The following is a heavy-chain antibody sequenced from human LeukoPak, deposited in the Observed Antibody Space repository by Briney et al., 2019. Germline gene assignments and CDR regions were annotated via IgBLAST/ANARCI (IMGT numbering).Heavy chain of an antibody. Sequence: SETLSLTCAVYGGSFSGYYWSWIRQPPGKGLEWIGEINHSGSTNYNPSLKSRVTISVDTSKNQFSLKLSSVTAADTAVYYCARGTKLSGYFDYWGQGTLVTVSS. CDR3: ARGTKLSGYFDY. CDR2: INHSGST. D-gene: IGHD6-19*01. V-gene: IGHV4-34*01. J-gene: IGHJ4*02. CDR1: GGSFSGYY.